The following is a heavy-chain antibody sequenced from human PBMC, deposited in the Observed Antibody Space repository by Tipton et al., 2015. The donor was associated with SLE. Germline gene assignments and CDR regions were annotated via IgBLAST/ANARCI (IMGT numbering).Heavy chain of an antibody. V-gene: IGHV4-59*01. CDR3: ARQSMAARPDFDF. J-gene: IGHJ4*02. CDR2: IYTYSSVSS. D-gene: IGHD6-6*01. Sequence: TLSLTCTVSGGSISGYYWSWIRQPPGKGLDRIGYIYTYSSVSSNYNPSLKSRVTISLDTSKNQFSLILNSVTAADTAVYYCARQSMAARPDFDFWGQGTLVTVSS. CDR1: GGSISGYY.